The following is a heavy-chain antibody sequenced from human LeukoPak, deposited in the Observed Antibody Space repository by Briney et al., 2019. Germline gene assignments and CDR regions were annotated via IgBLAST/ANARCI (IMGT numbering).Heavy chain of an antibody. CDR1: GFTFSSYA. CDR3: ARDRFPGGANRYRYAFDI. CDR2: ISSSSSYI. Sequence: GGSLRLSCAASGFTFSSYAMSWVRQAPGKGLEWVSSISSSSSYIYYADSVKGRFTISRDNAKNSLYLQMNSLRAEDTAVYYCARDRFPGGANRYRYAFDIWGQGTMVTVSS. D-gene: IGHD3-16*01. J-gene: IGHJ3*02. V-gene: IGHV3-21*01.